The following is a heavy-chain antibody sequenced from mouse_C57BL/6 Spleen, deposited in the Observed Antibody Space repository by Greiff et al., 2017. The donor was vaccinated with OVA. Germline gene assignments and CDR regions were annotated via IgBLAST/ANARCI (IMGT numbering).Heavy chain of an antibody. Sequence: EVQGVESGGDLVKPGGSLKLSCAASGFTFSSYGMSWVRQTPDKRLEWVATISSGGSYTYYPDSVKGRFTISRDNAKNPLYLQMSSLKSEGTAMYYCARRGYYDYDWFAYWGQGTLVTVSA. CDR2: ISSGGSYT. CDR1: GFTFSSYG. J-gene: IGHJ3*01. V-gene: IGHV5-6*01. CDR3: ARRGYYDYDWFAY. D-gene: IGHD2-4*01.